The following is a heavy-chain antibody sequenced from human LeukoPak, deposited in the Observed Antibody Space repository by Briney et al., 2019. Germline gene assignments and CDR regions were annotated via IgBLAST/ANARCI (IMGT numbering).Heavy chain of an antibody. CDR3: ARVLAEMAAVWRNVVFDI. V-gene: IGHV4-39*06. CDR1: GGSISSSSYY. D-gene: IGHD5-24*01. CDR2: IYYSGST. J-gene: IGHJ3*02. Sequence: SETLSLTCTVSGGSISSSSYYWGWIRQPPGKGLEWIGSIYYSGSTYYNPSLKSRVTISVDTSKNQFALRVNSVTAADTAVYYGARVLAEMAAVWRNVVFDIWGQGTMVTV.